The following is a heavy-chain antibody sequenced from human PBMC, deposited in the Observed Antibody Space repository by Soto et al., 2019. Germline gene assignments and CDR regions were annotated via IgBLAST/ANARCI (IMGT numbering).Heavy chain of an antibody. CDR2: IIPIFGTA. CDR1: GGTFSSYA. D-gene: IGHD3-3*01. V-gene: IGHV1-69*13. J-gene: IGHJ6*02. Sequence: SVKVSCKASGGTFSSYAISWVRQAPGQGLEWMGGIIPIFGTANYAQKFQGRVTITADESTSTAYMELSSLRSEDTAVYYCARVPYYDFWSGYRRYGMDVWGQGTTVTVS. CDR3: ARVPYYDFWSGYRRYGMDV.